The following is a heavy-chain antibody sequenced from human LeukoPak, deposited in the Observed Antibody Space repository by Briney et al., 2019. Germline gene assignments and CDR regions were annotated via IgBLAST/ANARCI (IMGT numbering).Heavy chain of an antibody. CDR1: GFTVSSNY. CDR2: FYSGGNT. Sequence: PGGSLRLSCAASGFTVSSNYMSWVRQAPGKGLEWVSVFYSGGNTYYADSVKGRFTISRDNSKNTLYLQMNSLRAEDTAVYYCARGDYGDYSGPDYWGQGTLVTVSS. CDR3: ARGDYGDYSGPDY. J-gene: IGHJ4*02. V-gene: IGHV3-66*01. D-gene: IGHD4-17*01.